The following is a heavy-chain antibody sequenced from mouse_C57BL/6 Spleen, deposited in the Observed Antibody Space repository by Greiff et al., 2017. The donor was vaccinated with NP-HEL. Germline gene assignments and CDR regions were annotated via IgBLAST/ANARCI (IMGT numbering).Heavy chain of an antibody. CDR1: GYTFTSYW. D-gene: IGHD1-1*01. V-gene: IGHV1-72*01. Sequence: QVQLQQPGAELVKPGASVKLSCKASGYTFTSYWMHWVKQRPGRGLEWIGRIYPDSGGTKYNEKFKSKATLTVDKPSSTAYMQLSSLTSEDSAVYYCARSPYYYGSSHWYFEVWGTGTTVTVSS. J-gene: IGHJ1*03. CDR2: IYPDSGGT. CDR3: ARSPYYYGSSHWYFEV.